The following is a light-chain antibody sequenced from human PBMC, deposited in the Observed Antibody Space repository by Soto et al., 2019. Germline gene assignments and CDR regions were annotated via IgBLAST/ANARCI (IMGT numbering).Light chain of an antibody. V-gene: IGLV1-44*01. CDR3: GSFTTSRIWV. CDR1: NSNIGSNT. Sequence: QSVLIQPPSASGTPGQRVTISCSGRNSNIGSNTVSWYHQVPGTAPKVVIYSSDQRPSGVPDRLSASKSGNTASLTISGLQVEDEAEYFCGSFTTSRIWVFGGGTKLTVL. J-gene: IGLJ3*02. CDR2: SSD.